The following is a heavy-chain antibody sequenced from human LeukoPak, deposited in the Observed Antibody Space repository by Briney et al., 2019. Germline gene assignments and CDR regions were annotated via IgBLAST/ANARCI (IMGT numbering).Heavy chain of an antibody. Sequence: ASVKVSCKASGGTFSSYAISWVRQAPGQGLEWMGIINPSGGSTSYAQKFQGRVTMTRDTSTSTVYMELSSLRSEDTAVYYCARDVYSSSSAEFDYWGQGTLVTVSS. V-gene: IGHV1-46*01. CDR1: GGTFSSYA. D-gene: IGHD6-6*01. J-gene: IGHJ4*02. CDR2: INPSGGST. CDR3: ARDVYSSSSAEFDY.